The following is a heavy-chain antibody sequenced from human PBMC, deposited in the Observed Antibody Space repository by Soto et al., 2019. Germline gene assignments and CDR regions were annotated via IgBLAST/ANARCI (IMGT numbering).Heavy chain of an antibody. J-gene: IGHJ4*02. CDR1: GGSISSYY. D-gene: IGHD3-9*01. Sequence: SETLSLTCTVSGGSISSYYWSWIRQPPGKGLEWIWYIYYSGSTNYNPSLKSRVTISVDTSKNQFSLKLSSLTAADTAVYYCARNILTGYSDYWGQGTLVTVSS. CDR2: IYYSGST. CDR3: ARNILTGYSDY. V-gene: IGHV4-59*01.